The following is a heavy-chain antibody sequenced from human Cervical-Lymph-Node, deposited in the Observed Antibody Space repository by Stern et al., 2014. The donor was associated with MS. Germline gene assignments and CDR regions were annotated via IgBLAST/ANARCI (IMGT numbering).Heavy chain of an antibody. CDR1: GCTFSSYA. CDR3: AREYYYGYNWFDP. CDR2: IIPIFGTA. J-gene: IGHJ5*02. Sequence: VQLLQSGAEVKKPGSSVKVSCKASGCTFSSYAISWVRQAPGQGLEWMGGIIPIFGTANYAQKVQGRVTIPADESTSTPYMELSSPRSEDTAVYCCAREYYYGYNWFDPWGQGTLVTVSS. D-gene: IGHD3-10*01. V-gene: IGHV1-69*01.